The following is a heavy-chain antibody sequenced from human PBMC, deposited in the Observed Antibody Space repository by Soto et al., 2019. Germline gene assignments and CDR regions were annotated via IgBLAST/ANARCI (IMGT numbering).Heavy chain of an antibody. Sequence: EVQLVESGGGLVKPGGSLRLSCAASGLTFTNAWMHWVRQAPGKGLEWVGRIKSKTDGETKDYAAPVKGRFTISRDDSKKTLYLQMNGLKTEDTAMYYWTTLWHFDPWGQGTLVTVSS. V-gene: IGHV3-15*07. CDR2: IKSKTDGETK. J-gene: IGHJ5*02. CDR1: GLTFTNAW. CDR3: TTLWHFDP. D-gene: IGHD2-21*01.